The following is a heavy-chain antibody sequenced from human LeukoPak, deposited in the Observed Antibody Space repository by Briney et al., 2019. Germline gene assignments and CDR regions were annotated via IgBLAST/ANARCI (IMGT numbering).Heavy chain of an antibody. CDR2: ISWNSGSI. CDR3: ARGILRYFDWLPSYFDY. V-gene: IGHV3-9*01. J-gene: IGHJ4*02. CDR1: GFTFDDYA. D-gene: IGHD3-9*01. Sequence: GGSLRLSCAASGFTFDDYAMHWVRQAPGKGLEWVSGISWNSGSIGYADSVKGRFTISRDNAKNSLYLQMNSLRAEDTAVYYCARGILRYFDWLPSYFDYWGQGTLVTVSS.